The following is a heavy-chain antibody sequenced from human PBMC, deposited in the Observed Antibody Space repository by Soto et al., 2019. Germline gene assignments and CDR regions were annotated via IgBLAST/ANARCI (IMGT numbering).Heavy chain of an antibody. Sequence: PXGSLNLSCNCSGYSFTSYLISLVLQMPGKGLEWMGRIDPSDSYTNYSPSFQGHVTISADKSISTAYLQWSSLKASDTAMYYCALDTYYYYGMDVWGQGTTVTVSS. CDR3: ALDTYYYYGMDV. J-gene: IGHJ6*02. V-gene: IGHV5-10-1*01. CDR1: GYSFTSYL. CDR2: IDPSDSYT.